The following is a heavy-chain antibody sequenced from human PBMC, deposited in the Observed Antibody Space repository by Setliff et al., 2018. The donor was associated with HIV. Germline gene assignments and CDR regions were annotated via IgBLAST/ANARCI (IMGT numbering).Heavy chain of an antibody. CDR3: ARSGSYVGPIQH. CDR1: GGSPSSYY. V-gene: IGHV4-4*07. CDR2: IYSSGST. J-gene: IGHJ1*01. Sequence: SETLSLTCTVSGGSPSSYYWSWIRQPAGKGLEWIGRIYSSGSTNYNPSLKSRLTMSVDTSKNQFPLKLTSVTAADTAVYYCARSGSYVGPIQHWGQGTLVTVSS. D-gene: IGHD3-10*02.